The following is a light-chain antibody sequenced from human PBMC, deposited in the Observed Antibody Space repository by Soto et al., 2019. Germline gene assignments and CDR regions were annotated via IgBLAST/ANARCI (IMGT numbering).Light chain of an antibody. CDR2: GAS. CDR3: QQYYNRPPIFT. V-gene: IGKV3-15*01. J-gene: IGKJ3*01. Sequence: EIVMTQSPATLSVSPGERATLACRASQSVGNNLAWYQQQPGQAPRVLIYGASTRASGVAPRFSGSGSGTEFTLTISSLQSEDVAVYFCQQYYNRPPIFTFGPGTKVEI. CDR1: QSVGNN.